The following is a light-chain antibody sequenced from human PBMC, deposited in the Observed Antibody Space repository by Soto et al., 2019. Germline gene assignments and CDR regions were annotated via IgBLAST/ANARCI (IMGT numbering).Light chain of an antibody. CDR2: GVS. J-gene: IGKJ2*01. CDR1: QSLRTSY. CDR3: QQDGGSFVNT. V-gene: IGKV3-20*01. Sequence: IVLTQSPGTLSLSPGERATLSCRASQSLRTSYLAWYQQRHGQAPRLLIYGVSNRATRVPDRFRGTGSGTDCTLIISRLEPEDVAVSYCQQDGGSFVNTFGQGTQLEI.